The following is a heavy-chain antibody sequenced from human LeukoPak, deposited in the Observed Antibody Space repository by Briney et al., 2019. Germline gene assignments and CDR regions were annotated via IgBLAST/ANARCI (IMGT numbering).Heavy chain of an antibody. J-gene: IGHJ3*02. Sequence: ASVKVSCKASGYTFTGYYMHWVRQAPGQGLEWMGWINPNSGGTNYAQKFQGRVTMTRDTSISTAYMELSRLRSDDTAVYYCARDYYDSSGYYYEDAFGIWGQGTMVTVSS. D-gene: IGHD3-22*01. CDR3: ARDYYDSSGYYYEDAFGI. V-gene: IGHV1-2*02. CDR2: INPNSGGT. CDR1: GYTFTGYY.